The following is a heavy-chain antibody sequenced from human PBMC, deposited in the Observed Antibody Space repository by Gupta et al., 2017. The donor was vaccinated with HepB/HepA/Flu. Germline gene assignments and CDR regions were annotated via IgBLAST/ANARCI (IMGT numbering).Heavy chain of an antibody. J-gene: IGHJ4*02. D-gene: IGHD3-10*01. Sequence: QVQLQQWGAGLLKPSETLSLTCAVYGGSFSGYYWRWIRQPPGKGLEWIGEINHSGSTNYNPSLKSRVTISVDTSKNQFSLKLSSVTAADTAVYCCARVGANLGHSPTLPLDYWGQGTLVTVSS. CDR3: ARVGANLGHSPTLPLDY. CDR1: GGSFSGYY. CDR2: INHSGST. V-gene: IGHV4-34*01.